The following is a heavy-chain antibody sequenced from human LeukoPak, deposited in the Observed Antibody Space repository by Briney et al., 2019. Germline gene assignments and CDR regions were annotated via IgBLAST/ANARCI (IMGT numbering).Heavy chain of an antibody. Sequence: GASVKVSCKVSGYTLTELSTHWVRQAPGQGLEWMGGFDPEDGETVYAQKFQGRVTITADKSTSTAYMELSSLRSEDTAVYYCARDGRCSSTSCYLPFDPWGQGTLVTVSS. V-gene: IGHV1-24*01. CDR3: ARDGRCSSTSCYLPFDP. D-gene: IGHD2-2*01. CDR1: GYTLTELS. J-gene: IGHJ5*02. CDR2: FDPEDGET.